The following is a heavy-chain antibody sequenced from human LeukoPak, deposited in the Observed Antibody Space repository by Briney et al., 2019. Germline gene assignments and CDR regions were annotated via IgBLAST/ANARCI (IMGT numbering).Heavy chain of an antibody. Sequence: SETLSLTCTVSGGSISSYYWSWIRQPPGKGLEWIGYIYYSGSTNYNPSLKSRVTISVDTSKNQFSLKLSSVIAADTAVYYCARVYDILSTHWFDPWGQGTLVTVSS. D-gene: IGHD3-9*01. CDR1: GGSISSYY. V-gene: IGHV4-59*01. CDR2: IYYSGST. CDR3: ARVYDILSTHWFDP. J-gene: IGHJ5*02.